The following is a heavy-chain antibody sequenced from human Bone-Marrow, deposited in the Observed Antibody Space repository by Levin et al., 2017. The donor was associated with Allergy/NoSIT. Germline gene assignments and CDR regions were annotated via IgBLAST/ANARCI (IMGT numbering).Heavy chain of an antibody. CDR3: VRFSGYGDYAH. J-gene: IGHJ4*02. CDR2: IYYNGNT. CDR1: GGSFTNYY. D-gene: IGHD4-17*01. V-gene: IGHV4-59*01. Sequence: PSETLSLTCTVSGGSFTNYYWSWIRQPPGKGLDYIGYIYYNGNTNYNPSLKSRVAILLDTSRNQFSLTLSSVTAADTAIYYCVRFSGYGDYAHWGQGTLVTVSS.